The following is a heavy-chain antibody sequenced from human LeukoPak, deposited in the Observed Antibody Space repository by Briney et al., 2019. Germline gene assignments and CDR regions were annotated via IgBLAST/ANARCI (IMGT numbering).Heavy chain of an antibody. CDR1: GFTFSSNW. D-gene: IGHD1-26*01. V-gene: IGHV3-74*01. CDR2: INEDGSTT. J-gene: IGHJ4*02. CDR3: VRDLGGRSGH. Sequence: GVSLRLSCAASGFTFSSNWMHWVRQAPGKGLVWVSRINEDGSTTNYADSVKGRFTISRDNAKNTLYLQMNSLRAEDTAVYYCVRDLGGRSGHWGQGTLVTVSS.